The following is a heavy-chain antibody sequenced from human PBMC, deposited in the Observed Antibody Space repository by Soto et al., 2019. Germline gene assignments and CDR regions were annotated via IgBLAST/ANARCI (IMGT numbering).Heavy chain of an antibody. CDR1: GFTFASYA. CDR2: VSNSGATT. D-gene: IGHD6-13*01. J-gene: IGHJ4*02. Sequence: EVQLLDFGGGLVQPGGSLRLSCAGSGFTFASYAMSWVRQAPGQGPEWVSTVSNSGATTYYADSVKGRFTISRDNSNNTLYLQMDSLRVDDTAVYYCAKSGVAAGDPGYWGQGTLVTVSS. CDR3: AKSGVAAGDPGY. V-gene: IGHV3-23*01.